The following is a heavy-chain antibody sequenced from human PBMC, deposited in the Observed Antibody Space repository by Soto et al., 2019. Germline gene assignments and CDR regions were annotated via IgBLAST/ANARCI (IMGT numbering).Heavy chain of an antibody. V-gene: IGHV3-7*03. Sequence: GSLRLSCAASGFTFSTYWMSWVCQAPGKGLEWVANIKQDGSEKYYVDSVKGRFTISRDNAKNSLYLQMNSLRAEDTAVYYCARGGRRSGSYADAFDIWGQGTMVTVSS. CDR1: GFTFSTYW. CDR3: ARGGRRSGSYADAFDI. D-gene: IGHD1-26*01. J-gene: IGHJ3*02. CDR2: IKQDGSEK.